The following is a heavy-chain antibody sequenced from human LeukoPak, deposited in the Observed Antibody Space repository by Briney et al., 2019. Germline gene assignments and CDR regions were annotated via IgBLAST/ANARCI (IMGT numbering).Heavy chain of an antibody. Sequence: GGSLRLSCAASGFTFSSYEMNWVRQAPGKGLEWVSYISSSGSTIYYADSVKGRFTISRDNAKNSLYLQMNSLRAEDTAVYYCAKDRYYYDSSGYYYITDYWGQGTLVTVSS. CDR2: ISSSGSTI. V-gene: IGHV3-48*03. D-gene: IGHD3-22*01. J-gene: IGHJ4*02. CDR3: AKDRYYYDSSGYYYITDY. CDR1: GFTFSSYE.